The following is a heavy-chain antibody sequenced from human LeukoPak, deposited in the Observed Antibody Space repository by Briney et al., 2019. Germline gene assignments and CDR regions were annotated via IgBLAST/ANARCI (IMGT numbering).Heavy chain of an antibody. CDR3: ARDGGAKY. CDR2: IRPDGSEK. D-gene: IGHD1-26*01. J-gene: IGHJ4*02. CDR1: GFTFSAYW. V-gene: IGHV3-7*01. Sequence: PGGSLRLSCAASGFTFSAYWMTWVRQPPGKGLEWVANIRPDGSEKHYVDSVKGRFTISGDNAKNSLDLQMNSLRTEDTAVYYCARDGGAKYWGQGTLVTVSS.